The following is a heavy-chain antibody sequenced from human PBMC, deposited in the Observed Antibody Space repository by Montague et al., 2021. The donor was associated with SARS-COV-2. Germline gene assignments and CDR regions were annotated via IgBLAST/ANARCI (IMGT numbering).Heavy chain of an antibody. CDR2: IYNTGSS. Sequence: SETLSLTCTVSGDSISNYYWNWIRQPPGTGLDLLGTIYNTGSSNYNPSLKSRVTISLDTSKYQFFLKVNSVTAADTAVYYCARQAAGSYFYYGVDVWGQGTTVTVSS. CDR1: GDSISNYY. D-gene: IGHD6-13*01. V-gene: IGHV4-59*12. CDR3: ARQAAGSYFYYGVDV. J-gene: IGHJ6*02.